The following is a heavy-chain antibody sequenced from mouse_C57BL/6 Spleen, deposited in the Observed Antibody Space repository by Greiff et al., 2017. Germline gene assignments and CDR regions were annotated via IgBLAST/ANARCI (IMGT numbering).Heavy chain of an antibody. J-gene: IGHJ4*01. CDR3: ARLTRGNAMDY. CDR1: GYTFTSYW. Sequence: VQLQQPGAELVRPGSSVKLSCKASGYTFTSYWMHWVKQRPIQGLEWIGNIDPSDSETHYNQKFKDKATLTVDKSSSTAYMQLSSLTSEDSAVYYCARLTRGNAMDYWGQGASVTVSS. CDR2: IDPSDSET. D-gene: IGHD1-3*01. V-gene: IGHV1-52*01.